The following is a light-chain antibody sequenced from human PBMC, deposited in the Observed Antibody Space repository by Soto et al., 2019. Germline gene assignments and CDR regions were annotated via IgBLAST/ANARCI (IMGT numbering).Light chain of an antibody. CDR1: QSVSSSY. Sequence: EIVLTQSPGTVSLSPGERATLAFRASQSVSSSYLAWYQQKPGQAPRLLIYGASSRAIGIPDRFSGSGSGTDFTLTISRLEPEDFAVYYCQQYGSSPATFGQGTKVDIK. V-gene: IGKV3-20*01. CDR2: GAS. J-gene: IGKJ1*01. CDR3: QQYGSSPAT.